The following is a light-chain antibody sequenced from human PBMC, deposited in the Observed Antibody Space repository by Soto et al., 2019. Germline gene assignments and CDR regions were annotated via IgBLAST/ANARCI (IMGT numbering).Light chain of an antibody. V-gene: IGKV3-20*01. CDR3: QPYDSSPLT. J-gene: IGKJ4*01. Sequence: EIVLTQSPGTLSLSPGERATLSCRASQSVSSSYLAWYQQKPGQAPRLLIYGASSRAIAIPDRFSGSGSGTDFTLTISRLEPEEFAVYDCQPYDSSPLTFGGGTKVEIK. CDR2: GAS. CDR1: QSVSSSY.